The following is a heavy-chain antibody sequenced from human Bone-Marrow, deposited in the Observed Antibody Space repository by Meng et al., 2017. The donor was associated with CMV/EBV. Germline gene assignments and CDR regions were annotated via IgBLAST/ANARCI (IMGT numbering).Heavy chain of an antibody. CDR1: GGSIRSYY. Sequence: SETLSLTCTVSGGSIRSYYWSWIRQPPGKGLEWIGYIYYSGSTNYNPSLKSRVTISVDTSKNQFSLKLSSVTAADTAVYYCARADGYDFWSGYYKPYYYYGMDVWGQGTTVTVSS. D-gene: IGHD3-3*01. V-gene: IGHV4-59*01. J-gene: IGHJ6*02. CDR3: ARADGYDFWSGYYKPYYYYGMDV. CDR2: IYYSGST.